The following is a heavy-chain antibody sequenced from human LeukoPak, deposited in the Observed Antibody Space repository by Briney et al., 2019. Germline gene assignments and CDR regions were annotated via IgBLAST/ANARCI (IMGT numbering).Heavy chain of an antibody. Sequence: GGSLRLSCAASGFRFDDYGMSWVRQAPGKGLEWVSGINWKGIRTGYADSVKGRFTISRDNAKNSLYLQMNSLRAEDTAFYYCARAPLTRYWYESSCDHDTFYYYMDVWGKGTTVTVSS. V-gene: IGHV3-20*04. CDR3: ARAPLTRYWYESSCDHDTFYYYMDV. CDR1: GFRFDDYG. D-gene: IGHD3-22*01. CDR2: INWKGIRT. J-gene: IGHJ6*03.